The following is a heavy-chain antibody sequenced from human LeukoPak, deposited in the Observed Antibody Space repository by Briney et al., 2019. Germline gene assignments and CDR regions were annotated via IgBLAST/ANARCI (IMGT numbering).Heavy chain of an antibody. Sequence: GGSLRLSCAASGFTFSTYWMTWVRQAPGKGLEWVAVISYDGSNKDYADSVKGRFTISRDNSKNTLYLQMNSLRAEDTAVYYCAKDRVVEPTNYFDYWGQGALVIVSS. D-gene: IGHD1-26*01. CDR2: ISYDGSNK. J-gene: IGHJ4*02. V-gene: IGHV3-30*18. CDR1: GFTFSTYW. CDR3: AKDRVVEPTNYFDY.